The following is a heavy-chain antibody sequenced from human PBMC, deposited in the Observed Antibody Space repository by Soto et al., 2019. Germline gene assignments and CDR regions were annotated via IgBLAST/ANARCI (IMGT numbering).Heavy chain of an antibody. J-gene: IGHJ4*02. V-gene: IGHV3-15*01. CDR1: GFTFSNAW. Sequence: EVQLVESGGGLVKPGGSLRLSCAASGFTFSNAWMSWVRQAPGKGLEWVGRIKSKTDGGTTDYAAPVKGRFTISRDDSKXMLYLQMNSLKTEDTAVYYCTTDPRYYYGSGSYVDYWGQGTLVTVSS. D-gene: IGHD3-10*01. CDR3: TTDPRYYYGSGSYVDY. CDR2: IKSKTDGGTT.